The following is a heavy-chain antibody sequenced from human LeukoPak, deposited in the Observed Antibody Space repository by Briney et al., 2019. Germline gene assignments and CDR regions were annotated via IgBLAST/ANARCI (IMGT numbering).Heavy chain of an antibody. V-gene: IGHV4-34*01. CDR1: GGSFSGYY. D-gene: IGHD3-3*01. CDR3: ARSTPLRFLEWLVYDP. Sequence: SETLSLTCAVYGGSFSGYYWSWIPQPPGKGLEWIGEINHSGSTNYNPSLKSRVTISVDTSKNQFSLKLSSVTAADTAVYYCARSTPLRFLEWLVYDPWGQGTLVTVSS. J-gene: IGHJ5*02. CDR2: INHSGST.